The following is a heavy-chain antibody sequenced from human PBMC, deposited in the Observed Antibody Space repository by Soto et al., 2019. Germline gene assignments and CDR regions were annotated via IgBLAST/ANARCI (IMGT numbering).Heavy chain of an antibody. CDR3: TTDSYITSIIVRFDY. Sequence: GGSLRLSCAASGFTFSNAWINWVRQAPGKGQEWVGRVKSKNDGGTTDFAAPVKGRFAISRDDSKNKVYLEMNSLQTEDTAIYYCTTDSYITSIIVRFDYWGHGTLVTVSS. CDR2: VKSKNDGGTT. CDR1: GFTFSNAW. V-gene: IGHV3-15*07. J-gene: IGHJ4*01. D-gene: IGHD3-22*01.